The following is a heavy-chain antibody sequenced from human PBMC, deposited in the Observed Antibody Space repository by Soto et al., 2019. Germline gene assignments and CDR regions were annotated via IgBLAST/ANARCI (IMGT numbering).Heavy chain of an antibody. V-gene: IGHV3-7*01. Sequence: GGSLRLSCAASGFTFSSYWMSWVRQAPGKGLEWVANIKQDGSEKYYVDSVKGRFTISRDNAKNSLYLQMNSLRAEDTAVYYCAREGKQWLVRVGWFDPWGQGTLVTVSS. J-gene: IGHJ5*02. CDR3: AREGKQWLVRVGWFDP. CDR1: GFTFSSYW. D-gene: IGHD6-19*01. CDR2: IKQDGSEK.